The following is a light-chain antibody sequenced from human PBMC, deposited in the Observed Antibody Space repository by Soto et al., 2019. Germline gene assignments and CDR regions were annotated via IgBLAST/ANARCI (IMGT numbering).Light chain of an antibody. CDR1: KSASTN. CDR2: GAS. Sequence: EIVMTQSPATLSVSPGERTTLSCRASKSASTNLGWYQQRPGQAPRLLIYGASTRATGIPARFSGSGSGTEFTLTISSLQSEDFALYYCQQYDYWYTFGQGTKLEIK. CDR3: QQYDYWYT. V-gene: IGKV3-15*01. J-gene: IGKJ2*01.